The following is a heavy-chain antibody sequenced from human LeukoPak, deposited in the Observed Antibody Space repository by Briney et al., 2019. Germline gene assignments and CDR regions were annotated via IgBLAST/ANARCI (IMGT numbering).Heavy chain of an antibody. D-gene: IGHD2-2*01. J-gene: IGHJ5*02. V-gene: IGHV4-30-4*01. CDR3: ARGGRYCSSTSCYEASYNWFDP. CDR2: IYYSGST. Sequence: SETLSPTCTVSGGSISSGDYYWSWIRQPPGKGLEWIGYIYYSGSTYYNPSLKSRVTISVDTSKNQFSLKLSSVTAADTAVYYCARGGRYCSSTSCYEASYNWFDPWGQGTLVTVSS. CDR1: GGSISSGDYY.